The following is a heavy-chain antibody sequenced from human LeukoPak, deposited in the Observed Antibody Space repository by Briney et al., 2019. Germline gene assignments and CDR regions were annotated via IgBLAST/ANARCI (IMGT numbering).Heavy chain of an antibody. D-gene: IGHD5-18*01. J-gene: IGHJ4*02. CDR2: IYPGDSDT. Sequence: GASLKISCQASGSTFTSYWIGWVRPLPGKGLEWMGIIYPGDSDTRYSPSFQGQVTISADKSISTAYLQWSSLKAADTAMYYCARLHTGYSYGYPYYFDYWGQGTLVTVSS. CDR1: GSTFTSYW. CDR3: ARLHTGYSYGYPYYFDY. V-gene: IGHV5-51*01.